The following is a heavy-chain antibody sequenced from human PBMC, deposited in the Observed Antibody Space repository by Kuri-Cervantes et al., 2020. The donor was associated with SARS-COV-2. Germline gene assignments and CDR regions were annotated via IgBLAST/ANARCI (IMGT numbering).Heavy chain of an antibody. J-gene: IGHJ4*02. CDR3: ARQGYCSSTSCYRAIDY. CDR2: IYTSGST. V-gene: IGHV4-61*02. CDR1: GGSISSGSYY. Sequence: SCTVSGGSISSGSYYWSWIRQPAGKGLEWIGRIYTSGSTNYNPSLKSRVTISVDTSKNQFSLKLSSVTAADTAVYYCARQGYCSSTSCYRAIDYWGQGTLVTVSS. D-gene: IGHD2-2*02.